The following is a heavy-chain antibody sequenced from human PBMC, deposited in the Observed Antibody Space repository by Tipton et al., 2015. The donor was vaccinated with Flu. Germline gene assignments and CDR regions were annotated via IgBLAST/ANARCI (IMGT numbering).Heavy chain of an antibody. D-gene: IGHD1-26*01. CDR3: ARDRSGSYGPLDY. V-gene: IGHV4-38-2*02. J-gene: IGHJ4*02. CDR2: IYHSGNT. CDR1: GSTIRRGFY. Sequence: TLSLTCDVSGSTIRRGFYWGWIRQPPGKGLEWIGSIYHSGNTYYNPSLKSRVTISVDTSKIQFSLKLSSMTAADTAVYYCARDRSGSYGPLDYWGQGTLVTVSS.